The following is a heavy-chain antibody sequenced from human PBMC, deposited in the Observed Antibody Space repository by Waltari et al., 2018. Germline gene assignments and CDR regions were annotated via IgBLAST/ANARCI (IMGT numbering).Heavy chain of an antibody. D-gene: IGHD3-9*01. CDR1: GFTFKTYS. V-gene: IGHV3-21*01. CDR3: VRGGTGMQRVESLDY. Sequence: EVQLVESGGGLVKPGGSLSLACAASGFTFKTYSMTWVRPAPGKGLEWVSSISDTSTYIYYAVSLRGRFTTSRDNAKNSLYLQLNSLRAEDTAVYYCVRGGTGMQRVESLDYWGQGILVTVSS. CDR2: ISDTSTYI. J-gene: IGHJ4*02.